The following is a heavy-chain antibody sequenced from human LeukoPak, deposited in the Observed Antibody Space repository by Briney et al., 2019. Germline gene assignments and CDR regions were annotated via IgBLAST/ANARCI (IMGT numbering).Heavy chain of an antibody. V-gene: IGHV3-30*18. CDR3: AKVRWDNSGWYYLDS. CDR2: ITYDGGNE. CDR1: GFSFKDYN. D-gene: IGHD6-19*01. Sequence: GGSLRLSCAASGFSFKDYNMHWVRQAPGKGLEWVVVITYDGGNEYYTDSVKGRFTISRDNSKSTLYLQMNSLRTEDTAVYYCAKVRWDNSGWYYLDSWGQGTLVTVSS. J-gene: IGHJ4*02.